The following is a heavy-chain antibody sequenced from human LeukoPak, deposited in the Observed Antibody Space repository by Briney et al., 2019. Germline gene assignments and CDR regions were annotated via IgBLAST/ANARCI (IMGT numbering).Heavy chain of an antibody. D-gene: IGHD3-9*01. V-gene: IGHV4-39*01. CDR3: VRLSGPLDPYYIDS. Sequence: SETLSLTCTVSGGSISNSSYYWGWIRQPPGKGLEWIGSMYYSGSTYYNPSLKSRATISVDTSKNQFSLKLSSVTAADSALYYCVRLSGPLDPYYIDSWGQGTLVTVSS. CDR1: GGSISNSSYY. J-gene: IGHJ4*02. CDR2: MYYSGST.